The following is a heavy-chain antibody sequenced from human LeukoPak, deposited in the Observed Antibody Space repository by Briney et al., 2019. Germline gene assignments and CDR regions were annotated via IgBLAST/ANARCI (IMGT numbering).Heavy chain of an antibody. CDR2: ISGSGGST. V-gene: IGHV3-23*01. J-gene: IGHJ6*03. D-gene: IGHD2-2*01. CDR1: GFTFSSYA. CDR3: AQRAVRYCSSTSCHDYYYYMDV. Sequence: PGGSLRLSCAASGFTFSSYAMSWVRQAPGKGLEWVSAISGSGGSTYYADSVKGRFTISRDNSKNTLYLQMNSLRAEDTAVYYCAQRAVRYCSSTSCHDYYYYMDVWGKGTTVTVSS.